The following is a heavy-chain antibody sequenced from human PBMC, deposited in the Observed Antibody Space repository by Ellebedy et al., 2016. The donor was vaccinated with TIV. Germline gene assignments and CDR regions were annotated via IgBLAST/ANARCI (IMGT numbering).Heavy chain of an antibody. D-gene: IGHD1-26*01. V-gene: IGHV1-2*02. CDR3: ARGIVGANTFDY. CDR2: INPNTGGT. J-gene: IGHJ4*02. CDR1: GYTFTGYY. Sequence: ASVKVSCXASGYTFTGYYIHWVRQAPGQGLEWMGWINPNTGGTNYAQKFQGRVTMTRDTSISTAYMELSRLRSDDTAVYYCARGIVGANTFDYWGQGTLVTVSS.